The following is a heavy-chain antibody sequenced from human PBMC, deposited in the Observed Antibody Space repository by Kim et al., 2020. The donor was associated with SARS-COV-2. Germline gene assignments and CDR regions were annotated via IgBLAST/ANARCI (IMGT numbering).Heavy chain of an antibody. CDR3: ARDPGSRLRGLTYSYYGMDA. CDR2: ISYDGSNK. D-gene: IGHD3-10*01. V-gene: IGHV3-30-3*01. J-gene: IGHJ6*02. CDR1: GFTFSSCA. Sequence: GGSLRLSCAASGFTFSSCAIHWVRQAPGKGLEWVAVISYDGSNKNYADSVKGRFTISRDNSKNTLYLQMNSLRAEDTALYYCARDPGSRLRGLTYSYYGMDAWGQGTTVTVSS.